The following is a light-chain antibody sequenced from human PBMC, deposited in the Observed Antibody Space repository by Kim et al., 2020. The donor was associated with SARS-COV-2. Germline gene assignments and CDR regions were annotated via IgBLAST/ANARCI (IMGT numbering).Light chain of an antibody. CDR3: QAWDSSTEV. CDR2: QDS. CDR1: KLGDKY. V-gene: IGLV3-1*01. J-gene: IGLJ3*02. Sequence: VYPGQTASMTCSGEKLGDKYACWYQQKPGQSPVLVIYQDSKRPSGIPERFSGSNSGNTATLTISGTQAMDEADYYCQAWDSSTEVFGGGTQLTVL.